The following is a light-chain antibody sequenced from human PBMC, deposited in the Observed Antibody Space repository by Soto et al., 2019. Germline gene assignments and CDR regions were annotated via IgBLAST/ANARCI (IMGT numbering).Light chain of an antibody. CDR1: SSNIGAGYD. J-gene: IGLJ1*01. CDR2: GNN. Sequence: QSVLTQPPSVSGAPGQTITISCTGSSSNIGAGYDVHWYQQLPGRAPKLLIYGNNNRPSGVPDRFSGSKSGTSVSLAITGLRGEDEADYFCCSYAAGSTYVFGTGTKLTVL. V-gene: IGLV1-40*01. CDR3: CSYAAGSTYV.